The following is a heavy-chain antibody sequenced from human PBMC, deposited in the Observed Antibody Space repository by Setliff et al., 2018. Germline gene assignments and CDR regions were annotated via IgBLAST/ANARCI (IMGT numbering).Heavy chain of an antibody. V-gene: IGHV4-39*07. J-gene: IGHJ5*02. CDR3: ARERTIFGILVISGWFDP. Sequence: SETLSLTCSVSGGSISSGSYYWGWIRQSPGKGLEWIGRVSASGSTTYNPSLKSRVTMSVDTSRNQISLNLTSVTAADTAMYYCARERTIFGILVISGWFDPWGQGTVVTVSS. CDR2: VSASGST. CDR1: GGSISSGSYY. D-gene: IGHD3-3*01.